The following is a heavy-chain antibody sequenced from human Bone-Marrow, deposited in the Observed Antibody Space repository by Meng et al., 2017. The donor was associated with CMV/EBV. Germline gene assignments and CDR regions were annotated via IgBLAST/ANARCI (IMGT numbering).Heavy chain of an antibody. CDR2: INPNSGGT. Sequence: ASVKVSCKASGYTFTGYYMHWVRQAPGQGLEWMGWINPNSGGTNYAQKFQGRVTMTRDTSISTAYMELGRLRADDTAVYYCARARVRTMVTPRGLDVWGQGTTVTVSS. D-gene: IGHD2-21*02. CDR3: ARARVRTMVTPRGLDV. V-gene: IGHV1-2*02. J-gene: IGHJ6*02. CDR1: GYTFTGYY.